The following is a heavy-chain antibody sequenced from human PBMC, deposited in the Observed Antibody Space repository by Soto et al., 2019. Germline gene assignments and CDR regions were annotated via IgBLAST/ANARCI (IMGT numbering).Heavy chain of an antibody. D-gene: IGHD2-15*01. CDR2: ISYDGSDK. CDR1: GFSFSRYG. J-gene: IGHJ6*02. Sequence: GGSLSLSCAASGFSFSRYGMHWVRQAPGKGLEWVAVISYDGSDKYYADSVKGRFTISRDNSKNTLYLQMNSLRAEDTAVYYCAKDYCSGGSCPPLYGMDVWGQGTTVTVSS. CDR3: AKDYCSGGSCPPLYGMDV. V-gene: IGHV3-30*18.